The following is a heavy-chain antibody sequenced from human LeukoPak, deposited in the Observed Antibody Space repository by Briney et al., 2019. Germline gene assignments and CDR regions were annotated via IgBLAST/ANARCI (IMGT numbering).Heavy chain of an antibody. CDR1: GGTFSSYA. J-gene: IGHJ5*02. Sequence: SVKVSCKASGGTFSSYAISWVRQAPGQGREWMGGIMPIFGTANYAQKFQGRVTITTDESTSTAYMELSSLRSEDTAVYYCARASPYFYCSGGSCYFHPWGQGTLVTVSS. CDR2: IMPIFGTA. D-gene: IGHD2-15*01. CDR3: ARASPYFYCSGGSCYFHP. V-gene: IGHV1-69*05.